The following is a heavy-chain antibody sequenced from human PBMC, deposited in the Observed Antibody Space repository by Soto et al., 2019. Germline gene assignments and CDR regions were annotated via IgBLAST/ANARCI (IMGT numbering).Heavy chain of an antibody. D-gene: IGHD4-17*01. V-gene: IGHV1-69*13. CDR3: ASPPTTGNYYYYGMDV. CDR2: IIPIFGTA. CDR1: GYTFTSRY. J-gene: IGHJ6*02. Sequence: SVKVSCKASGYTFTSRYMHWVRQAPGQGLEWMGGIIPIFGTANYAQKFQGRVTITADESTSTAYMELSSLRSEDTAVYYCASPPTTGNYYYYGMDVWGQGTTVTVSS.